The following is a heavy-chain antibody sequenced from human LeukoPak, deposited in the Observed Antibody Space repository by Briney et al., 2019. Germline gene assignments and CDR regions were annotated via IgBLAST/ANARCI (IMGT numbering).Heavy chain of an antibody. J-gene: IGHJ4*02. V-gene: IGHV4-59*11. CDR3: ARGSRRHYDGSGYYFGEFDY. CDR2: IYYSGSG. CDR1: DDSIKSHF. Sequence: SETLSLTCTVSDDSIKSHFWTWIRQPPGKGLEWIGYIYYSGSGSSNPSLKSRLTMSVDTSKSQFYLNLNSVTTADTAMYYCARGSRRHYDGSGYYFGEFDYWGQGILVTVSS. D-gene: IGHD3-22*01.